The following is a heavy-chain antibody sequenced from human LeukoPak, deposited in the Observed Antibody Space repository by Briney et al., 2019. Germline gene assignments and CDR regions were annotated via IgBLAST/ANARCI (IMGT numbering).Heavy chain of an antibody. V-gene: IGHV3-21*01. J-gene: IGHJ5*02. CDR2: ISSSSSYI. CDR1: GFTFSSYG. D-gene: IGHD1-26*01. CDR3: ARDLDTASGTTTRAWFYP. Sequence: PGGSLRLSCAASGFTFSSYGMNWVRQAPGKGLEWVSSISSSSSYIYYADSVKGRFTISRDNAKNSLYLQMNSLRAEDTAVYYCARDLDTASGTTTRAWFYPGRRETLVSVFS.